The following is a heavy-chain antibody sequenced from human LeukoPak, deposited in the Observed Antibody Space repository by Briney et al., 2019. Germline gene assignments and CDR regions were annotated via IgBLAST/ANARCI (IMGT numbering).Heavy chain of an antibody. Sequence: GESLKISCQGSGYRFRNYWLGWVRQVPGKGLEWMGVTGDSDTRYSPSFEGQVTMSVDKSINTAYLQWSSLKASDTAMYYCARHFGTGTYFDFWGKGTLVTVSS. CDR2: TGDSDT. D-gene: IGHD3/OR15-3a*01. V-gene: IGHV5-51*01. J-gene: IGHJ4*02. CDR3: ARHFGTGTYFDF. CDR1: GYRFRNYW.